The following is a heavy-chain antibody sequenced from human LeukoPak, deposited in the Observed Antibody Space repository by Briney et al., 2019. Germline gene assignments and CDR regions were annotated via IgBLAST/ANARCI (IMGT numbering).Heavy chain of an antibody. CDR2: IYYSGST. CDR3: ASGSYYFDY. J-gene: IGHJ4*02. D-gene: IGHD1-26*01. Sequence: PSETLSLTCTVSGGSIRSYYWSWIRQPPGKALEWIGYIYYSGSTKYNPSLKSRATISVDTPKNQFSLKLSSVTAADTAVYYCASGSYYFDYWGQGTLVTVSS. V-gene: IGHV4-59*08. CDR1: GGSIRSYY.